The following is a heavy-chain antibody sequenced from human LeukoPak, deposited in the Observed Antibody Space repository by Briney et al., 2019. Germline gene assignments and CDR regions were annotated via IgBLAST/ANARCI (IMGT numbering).Heavy chain of an antibody. J-gene: IGHJ4*02. V-gene: IGHV3-11*01. CDR3: ARDRVELWLLEGVDY. D-gene: IGHD5-18*01. CDR1: GFTFSDYY. CDR2: ISSSGSTI. Sequence: GGSLRLSCAASGFTFSDYYMSWIRQAPGKGLKWVSYISSSGSTIYYADSVKGRFTISRDNAKNSLYLQMNSLRAEDTAVYYCARDRVELWLLEGVDYWGQGTLVTVSS.